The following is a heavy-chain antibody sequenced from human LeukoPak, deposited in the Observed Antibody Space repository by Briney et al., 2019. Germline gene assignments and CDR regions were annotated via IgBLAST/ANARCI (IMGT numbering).Heavy chain of an antibody. CDR2: IHHSGNT. D-gene: IGHD3-9*01. Sequence: SETLSLTCAVSGYSFSSGYYWGWIRQPPGKGLEWIGNIHHSGNTHYNPSLKSRVTVSVDTSKNQFSLNLSSVTAADTAVYYCARLVDGVYFDFWGQGTLVTVSS. J-gene: IGHJ4*02. CDR3: ARLVDGVYFDF. V-gene: IGHV4-38-2*01. CDR1: GYSFSSGYY.